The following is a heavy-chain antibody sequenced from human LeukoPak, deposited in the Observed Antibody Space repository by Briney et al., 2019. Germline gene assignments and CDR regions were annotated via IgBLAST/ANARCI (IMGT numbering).Heavy chain of an antibody. CDR1: GCTFTSFD. V-gene: IGHV1-8*01. J-gene: IGHJ4*02. CDR2: MKSNNGHT. CDR3: ARGPPNWGMVGY. Sequence: ASVRVSCKASGCTFTSFDFNWVRQATGQGLEWMGWMKSNNGHTGYAQKFQGRVTMTRDTSISTAYMELSSLTFEDTAVYYCARGPPNWGMVGYWGQGTLVTVSS. D-gene: IGHD7-27*01.